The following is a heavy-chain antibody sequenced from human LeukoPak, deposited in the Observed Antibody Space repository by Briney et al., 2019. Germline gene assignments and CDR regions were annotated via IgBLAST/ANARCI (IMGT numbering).Heavy chain of an antibody. J-gene: IGHJ4*02. V-gene: IGHV3-74*01. CDR2: INTDGSST. CDR1: GFTFSDYS. CDR3: ARSSSWFFFDY. D-gene: IGHD6-13*01. Sequence: PGGSLRLSCAASGFTFSDYSMNWVRQAPGKGLVWVSRINTDGSSTSHADSVKGRFTISRDNAKNTLYLQMNSLRAEDTAVYYCARSSSWFFFDYWGQGTLVTVSS.